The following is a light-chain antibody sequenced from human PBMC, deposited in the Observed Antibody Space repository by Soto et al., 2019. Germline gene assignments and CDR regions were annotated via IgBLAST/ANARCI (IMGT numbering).Light chain of an antibody. Sequence: QSALTQPRSVSGSPGQSVTISCTGTSSDVGGHNFVSWYQQLPGKAPQLMIYDVTQRPSGVPDRFSGSKSGNTASLTISGLQAEDEADYYCSSHAGTYPGVFGGGTKLTVL. CDR3: SSHAGTYPGV. V-gene: IGLV2-11*01. CDR1: SSDVGGHNF. J-gene: IGLJ3*02. CDR2: DVT.